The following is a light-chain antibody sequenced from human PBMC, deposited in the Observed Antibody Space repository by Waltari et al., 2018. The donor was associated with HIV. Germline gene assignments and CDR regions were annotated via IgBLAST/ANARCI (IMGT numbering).Light chain of an antibody. CDR2: GKT. CDR1: SLRSYY. V-gene: IGLV3-19*01. J-gene: IGLJ2*01. Sequence: SSELTQDPAVSVALGQTVRITCQGDSLRSYYASWYQQEPGQAPVLVIYGKTTRPSGIPARFSGSSSGNTASLTITGAQAEDEADYYCNSRDSSGVVFGGGTKLTVL. CDR3: NSRDSSGVV.